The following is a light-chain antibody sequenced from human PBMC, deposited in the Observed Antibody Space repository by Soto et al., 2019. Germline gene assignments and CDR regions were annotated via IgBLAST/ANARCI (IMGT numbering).Light chain of an antibody. Sequence: QSALTQPASVSGSPGQSITISCTGTSSDVGSYNLVSWYQQHPGKAPKPMIYEGSKRPSGVSNRFSGSKSGNTASLTISGLQAEDEADYYCCSYAGSHVVFGGGTKVTVL. J-gene: IGLJ2*01. CDR1: SSDVGSYNL. CDR3: CSYAGSHVV. V-gene: IGLV2-23*01. CDR2: EGS.